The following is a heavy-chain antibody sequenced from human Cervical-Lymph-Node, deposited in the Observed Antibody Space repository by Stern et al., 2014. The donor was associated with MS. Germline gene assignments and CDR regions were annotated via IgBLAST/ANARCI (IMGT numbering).Heavy chain of an antibody. J-gene: IGHJ3*02. CDR3: ARDRVPPYDAFDI. CDR2: IRSTTSTR. CDR1: GFTFSTYS. V-gene: IGHV3-48*02. Sequence: EVQLVGSGGGLGQPGGSLRLACVGSGFTFSTYSMNWVRQAPGKGLEWVANIRSTTSTRYYADSVKGRFTISRDNAKNSLYLQMDSLRDEDTAVYYCARDRVPPYDAFDIWGQGTVVTVSS. D-gene: IGHD2-2*01.